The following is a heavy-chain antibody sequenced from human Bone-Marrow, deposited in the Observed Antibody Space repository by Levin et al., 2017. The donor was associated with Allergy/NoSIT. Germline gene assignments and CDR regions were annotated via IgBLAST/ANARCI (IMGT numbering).Heavy chain of an antibody. J-gene: IGHJ4*02. CDR2: VNCNSGDT. Sequence: ASVKVSCEAAGYTFTDHYIHWVRQAPGQGLEWMGWVNCNSGDTHYAQKFQDRVTMTRDTSITTAYIEVSSLRFDDTALYFCARNDYGDYVQNFDYWGQGTLVTVSS. V-gene: IGHV1-2*02. CDR3: ARNDYGDYVQNFDY. D-gene: IGHD4-17*01. CDR1: GYTFTDHY.